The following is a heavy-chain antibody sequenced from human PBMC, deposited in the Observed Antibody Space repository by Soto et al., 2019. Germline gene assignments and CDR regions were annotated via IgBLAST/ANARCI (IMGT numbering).Heavy chain of an antibody. CDR1: GYTLTSLS. D-gene: IGHD3-16*01. Sequence: XSVKVSCNVSGYTLTSLSMHWVRQAPGKGLEWMGGFDPEDGETIYAQKFQGRVTMTEDTSTDTAYMELSSLRSEDTAVYYCATETWANNWFDHWGQGTLVTVSS. CDR3: ATETWANNWFDH. CDR2: FDPEDGET. J-gene: IGHJ5*02. V-gene: IGHV1-24*01.